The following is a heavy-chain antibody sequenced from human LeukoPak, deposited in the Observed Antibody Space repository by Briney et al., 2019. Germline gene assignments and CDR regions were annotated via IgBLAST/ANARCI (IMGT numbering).Heavy chain of an antibody. J-gene: IGHJ4*02. D-gene: IGHD5-24*01. V-gene: IGHV1-2*02. Sequence: GASVKVSCKASGYTFTGYYMHWVRQAPGQGLEWMGWINPNSGGTNYAQKFQGRVTMTRDTSISTAYMELSRLRSDDTAVYYCARVEMARHYHQSICYFDYWGQGTLVTVSS. CDR3: ARVEMARHYHQSICYFDY. CDR1: GYTFTGYY. CDR2: INPNSGGT.